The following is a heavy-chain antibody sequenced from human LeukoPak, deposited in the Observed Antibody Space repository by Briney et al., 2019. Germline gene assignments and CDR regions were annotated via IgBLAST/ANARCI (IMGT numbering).Heavy chain of an antibody. Sequence: SETLSLTCTVSGDSISRYYWSWIRQPPGKGLEWIGHLYDDGRTDYNPSLKSRVTISRHTSTNRFSLKLTSVTAADTAVYYCARYYYISGSEYPPNLHYYYMDVWGRGTTVTVSS. CDR2: LYDDGRT. D-gene: IGHD3-10*01. V-gene: IGHV4-59*08. CDR1: GDSISRYY. J-gene: IGHJ6*03. CDR3: ARYYYISGSEYPPNLHYYYMDV.